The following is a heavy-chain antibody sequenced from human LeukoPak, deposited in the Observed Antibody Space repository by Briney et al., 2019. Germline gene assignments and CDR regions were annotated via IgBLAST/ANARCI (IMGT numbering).Heavy chain of an antibody. CDR1: GYTFTGYY. CDR2: INPSGGST. CDR3: ARDPRSGSGYSPFDY. J-gene: IGHJ4*02. D-gene: IGHD3-22*01. V-gene: IGHV1-46*01. Sequence: GASVKVSCKASGYTFTGYYMHWVRQAPGQGLEWMGIINPSGGSTSYAQKFQGRVTMTRDTSTSTVYMELSSLRSEDTAVYYCARDPRSGSGYSPFDYWGQGTLVTVSS.